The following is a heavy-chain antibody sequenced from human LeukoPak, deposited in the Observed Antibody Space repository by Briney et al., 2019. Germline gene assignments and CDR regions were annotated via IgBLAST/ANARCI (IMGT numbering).Heavy chain of an antibody. D-gene: IGHD3-10*01. Sequence: ASVKVSCKVSGYTLTELSMHWVRQAPGKGLEWMGGFDPEDGETIYAQKFQGRVTMTEDTSTDTAYMELSSLRSEDTAVYYCATGVGITMVRGAFDYWGQGTLVTVSS. V-gene: IGHV1-24*01. J-gene: IGHJ4*02. CDR2: FDPEDGET. CDR3: ATGVGITMVRGAFDY. CDR1: GYTLTELS.